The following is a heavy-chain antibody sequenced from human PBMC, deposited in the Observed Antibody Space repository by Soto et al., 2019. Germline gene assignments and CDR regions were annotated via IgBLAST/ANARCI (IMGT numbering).Heavy chain of an antibody. D-gene: IGHD4-17*01. CDR2: IAQNGGT. V-gene: IGHV3-23*01. Sequence: EGQLLESGGGLVQPGGSLRISCAASGFTFTTYTMAWVRQAPGRGPEWVSGIAQNGGTYYADSVKGRFIISRDNSRNTVSLQMTALKGEDTAIYYCAKDMRPDGVWDFDSWGQGTLVTVAS. CDR3: AKDMRPDGVWDFDS. CDR1: GFTFTTYT. J-gene: IGHJ4*02.